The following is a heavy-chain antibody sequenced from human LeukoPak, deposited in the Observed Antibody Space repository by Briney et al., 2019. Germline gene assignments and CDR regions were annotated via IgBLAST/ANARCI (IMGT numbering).Heavy chain of an antibody. D-gene: IGHD1-7*01. Sequence: GGSLRLSCAASGFTFSSYAMHWVRQAPGKGLEWVAFIRYDGTAQYYADSVKGRFTISRDNSKNTLYLQVNSVRAEDTAVYYCARGNSNGFDIWGQGTMVTVSS. V-gene: IGHV3-30*02. CDR2: IRYDGTAQ. CDR3: ARGNSNGFDI. J-gene: IGHJ3*02. CDR1: GFTFSSYA.